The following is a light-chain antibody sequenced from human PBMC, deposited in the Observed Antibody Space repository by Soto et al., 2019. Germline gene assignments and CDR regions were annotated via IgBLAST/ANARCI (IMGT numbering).Light chain of an antibody. CDR1: RSDVGAYNY. V-gene: IGLV2-14*01. J-gene: IGLJ1*01. CDR2: EVT. CDR3: SSFTSRFTFV. Sequence: QSVLTQPASVSGSPGQSIAISCTGTRSDVGAYNYVSWYQQHPGKAPKLMISEVTNRPSGVSDRFSGSKSGNTASLTISGLQAEDEADYYSSSFTSRFTFVFGTGTKATVL.